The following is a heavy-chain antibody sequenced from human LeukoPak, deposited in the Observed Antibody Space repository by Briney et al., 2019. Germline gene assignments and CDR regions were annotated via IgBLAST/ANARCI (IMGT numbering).Heavy chain of an antibody. Sequence: GGSLRLSCAASGFTVSSNYMSWVRQAPGKGLEWVSVIYSGGSTYYADSVKGRFTISRDNSKNTLYLQMHSLRAEHTAVYYCANSGYKNLDYWGQGTLVTVSS. D-gene: IGHD3-22*01. V-gene: IGHV3-66*02. J-gene: IGHJ4*02. CDR2: IYSGGST. CDR1: GFTVSSNY. CDR3: ANSGYKNLDY.